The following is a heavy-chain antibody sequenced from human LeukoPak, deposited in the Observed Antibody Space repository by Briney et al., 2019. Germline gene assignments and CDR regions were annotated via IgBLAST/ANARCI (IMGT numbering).Heavy chain of an antibody. CDR1: GFTFSSYE. V-gene: IGHV3-48*03. J-gene: IGHJ4*02. D-gene: IGHD4-17*01. Sequence: GGSLRLSCAASGFTFSSYEMNWVRQAPGKGLEWVSYISSSGSTIYYADSVKGRFTISRDNAKNSLYLQVNSLRAEDTAVYYCARDLYGDYGGYFDYWGQGTLVTVSS. CDR2: ISSSGSTI. CDR3: ARDLYGDYGGYFDY.